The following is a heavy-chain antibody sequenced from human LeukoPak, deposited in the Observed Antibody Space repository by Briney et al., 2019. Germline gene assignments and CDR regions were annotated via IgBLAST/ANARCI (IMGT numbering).Heavy chain of an antibody. CDR3: ARGGPSSSAVDY. V-gene: IGHV4-4*07. Sequence: PSETLSLTCSVWWGSMSSYYWRWIRQPAGKGLEWIGRIYTSGSTNYNPSLKSRVTMSVDTSKNQFSLKRSTVTAADTAVYYCARGGPSSSAVDYWGQGTLVTVSS. CDR1: WGSMSSYY. D-gene: IGHD6-6*01. CDR2: IYTSGST. J-gene: IGHJ4*02.